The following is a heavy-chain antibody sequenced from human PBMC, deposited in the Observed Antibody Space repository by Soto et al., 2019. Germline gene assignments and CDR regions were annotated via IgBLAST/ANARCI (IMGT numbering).Heavy chain of an antibody. D-gene: IGHD1-26*01. CDR3: ACRVPRRSYLGVFDY. V-gene: IGHV4-31*01. Sequence: SETLSLTCTVSAVSISNDGYFWTWIRQRPGKGPEWIGYISNSGSSFSNPALRSQLAFSIDTSKNQFSLKLTSMTAADTAIYYCACRVPRRSYLGVFDYWAHGTLVTVSS. J-gene: IGHJ4*01. CDR1: AVSISNDGYF. CDR2: ISNSGSS.